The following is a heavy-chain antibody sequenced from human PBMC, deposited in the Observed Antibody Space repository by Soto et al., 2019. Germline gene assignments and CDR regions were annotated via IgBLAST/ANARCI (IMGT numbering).Heavy chain of an antibody. Sequence: PSETLSLTCTVSGGSISSGDYYWSWIRQPPGKGLEWIGYIYFSGSTNYNPSLRSRVTISVDTSKNQLSLNLTSVTAADTAVYYCARHSGGYNFFDYWGQGTLVTVSS. CDR3: ARHSGGYNFFDY. V-gene: IGHV4-61*08. D-gene: IGHD2-15*01. J-gene: IGHJ4*02. CDR2: IYFSGST. CDR1: GGSISSGDYY.